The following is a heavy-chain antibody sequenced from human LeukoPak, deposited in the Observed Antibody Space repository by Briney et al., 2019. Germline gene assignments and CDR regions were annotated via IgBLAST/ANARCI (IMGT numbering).Heavy chain of an antibody. CDR1: GFTFSSYA. CDR2: ISYDGSNK. D-gene: IGHD2-15*01. CDR3: ARDRSPGYCSGGGCDSGMDV. J-gene: IGHJ6*02. Sequence: GGSLRLSYAASGFTFSSYAMHWVRQAPGKGLEWVAVISYDGSNKYYADSVKGRFTISRDNSKNTLYLQMNSLRVEDTAVYYCARDRSPGYCSGGGCDSGMDVWGQGTTVTVSS. V-gene: IGHV3-30*07.